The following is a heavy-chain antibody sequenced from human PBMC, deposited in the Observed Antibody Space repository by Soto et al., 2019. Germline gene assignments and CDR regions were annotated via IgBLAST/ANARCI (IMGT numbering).Heavy chain of an antibody. J-gene: IGHJ4*02. D-gene: IGHD3-16*01. CDR2: IYHGLSI. CDR3: ARHGGYYFDY. CDR1: SGSFSGYY. V-gene: IGHV4-34*01. Sequence: PSETLSLTCAVYSGSFSGYYWSWIRQPPGEGLEWIGEIYHGLSIVYNPSLKSRVTISGDSSKNQFSLKLGSVTAADTAVYYCARHGGYYFDYWGQGTLVTVSS.